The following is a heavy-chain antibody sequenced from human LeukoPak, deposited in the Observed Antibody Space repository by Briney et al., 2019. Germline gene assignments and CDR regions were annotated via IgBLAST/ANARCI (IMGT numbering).Heavy chain of an antibody. D-gene: IGHD3-10*01. CDR2: VSGSGGST. Sequence: GGSLRLSCAASGFTFSRYAMSWVRQAPGKGLEWVSAVSGSGGSTYYADSVKGRSTISRDNSKNTLYLQMNSLRAEDTAVYYCAKRMIRGVNHDAFDLWGQGTMVTVSS. J-gene: IGHJ3*01. V-gene: IGHV3-23*01. CDR1: GFTFSRYA. CDR3: AKRMIRGVNHDAFDL.